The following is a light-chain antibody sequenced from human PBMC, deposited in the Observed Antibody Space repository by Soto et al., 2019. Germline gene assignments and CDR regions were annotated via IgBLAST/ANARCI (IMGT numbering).Light chain of an antibody. CDR3: QQYSNWPQT. V-gene: IGKV3-15*01. CDR1: QSLRSN. CDR2: SAS. J-gene: IGKJ1*01. Sequence: PATLSVSTGATVILSRRASQSLRSNLAWYQQKPGQTPRLLIYSASIRATGIPVRFSGSGSGTDFTLTISGLQSEDFAVYYCQQYSNWPQTFGQGTKVDIK.